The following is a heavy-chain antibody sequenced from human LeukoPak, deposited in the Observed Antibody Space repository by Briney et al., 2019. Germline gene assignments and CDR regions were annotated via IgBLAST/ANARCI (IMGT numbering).Heavy chain of an antibody. CDR2: ISGSGGST. V-gene: IGHV3-23*01. D-gene: IGHD3-22*01. J-gene: IGHJ4*02. CDR3: AKAYYDSSGYYYFDY. Sequence: PGGSLRLSCAASGFTFSSYAMSWVRQAPGKGLEWVSGISGSGGSTYYADSVKGRFTISRDNSKNTLYLQMNSLRAEDTAVYYCAKAYYDSSGYYYFDYWGQGTLVTVSS. CDR1: GFTFSSYA.